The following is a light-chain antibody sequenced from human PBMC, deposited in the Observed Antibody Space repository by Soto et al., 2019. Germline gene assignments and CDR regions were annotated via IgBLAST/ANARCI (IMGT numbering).Light chain of an antibody. CDR1: SSNIGAGYD. CDR3: QSYDSSLRGSV. CDR2: GNS. Sequence: QSVLTQPPSVSGAPGQRVTISCTGSSSNIGAGYDVHWYQQLPGTAPKLLIYGNSNRPSGVPDRFSGSKSGTSASLAITGLQAEDEADYSCQSYDSSLRGSVFGGGTQLTV. V-gene: IGLV1-40*01. J-gene: IGLJ2*01.